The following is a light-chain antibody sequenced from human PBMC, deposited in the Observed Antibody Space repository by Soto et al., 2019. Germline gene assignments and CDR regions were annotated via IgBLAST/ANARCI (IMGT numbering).Light chain of an antibody. CDR2: WAS. J-gene: IGKJ2*01. Sequence: DIVLTQSPESLAVSLGERATINCRSSQSILYSSKNKNYLAWYQQKPGQPPKLLIYWASTRESGVPDRFSGSGSGTDFTLTISSLQAEDVAVYYCQQYYNPPYTFGQGTKLESK. CDR3: QQYYNPPYT. CDR1: QSILYSSKNKNY. V-gene: IGKV4-1*01.